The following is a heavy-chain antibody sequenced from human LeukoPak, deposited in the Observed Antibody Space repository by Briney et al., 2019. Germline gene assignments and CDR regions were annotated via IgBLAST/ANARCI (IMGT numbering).Heavy chain of an antibody. J-gene: IGHJ3*02. CDR2: IDDSGTT. CDR1: GGSLSGSC. V-gene: IGHV4-34*01. CDR3: ARQETVVDQGRFAFDI. Sequence: SETLSLTCAVFGGSLSGSCPSWIRQLPGKGLEWIGEIDDSGTTNNNPSLNNRVTISVDPSKNQFSLKLSSVTAADTAVYYCARQETVVDQGRFAFDIWGQGTVVSVSS. D-gene: IGHD2-21*01.